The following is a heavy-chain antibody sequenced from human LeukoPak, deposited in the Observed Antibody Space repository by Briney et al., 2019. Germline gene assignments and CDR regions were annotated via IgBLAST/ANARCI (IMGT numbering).Heavy chain of an antibody. J-gene: IGHJ2*01. CDR1: GFTFSSYS. CDR2: NSSSSSTI. V-gene: IGHV3-48*02. Sequence: PGGSLRLSCAASGFTFSSYSMNWVRQAPGKGLECVSYNSSSSSTIYYADSVKGRFTISRDNAKNSLYLQTNSLRDEDTAVYYCARVRPGWYFDLWGRGTLVTVSS. CDR3: ARVRPGWYFDL.